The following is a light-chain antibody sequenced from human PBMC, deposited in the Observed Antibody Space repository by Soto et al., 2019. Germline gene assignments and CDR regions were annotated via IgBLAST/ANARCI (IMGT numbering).Light chain of an antibody. Sequence: DIQMTQSPSSLSASVGDRVTITCRASQSISSYLNWYQQKPGKAPKLLIYAASSLQSGVPSRFSVSGSGTDFTLTTSSLHPEDFATDYCQQRYNTPQTFVQGTKVEI. CDR2: AAS. J-gene: IGKJ1*01. V-gene: IGKV1-39*01. CDR3: QQRYNTPQT. CDR1: QSISSY.